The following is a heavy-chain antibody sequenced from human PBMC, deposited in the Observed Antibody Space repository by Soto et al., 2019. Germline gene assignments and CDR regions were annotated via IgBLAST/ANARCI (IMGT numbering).Heavy chain of an antibody. CDR1: GGSFSGYY. CDR2: INHSGST. D-gene: IGHD6-13*01. J-gene: IGHJ3*02. Sequence: PSETLSLTCAVYGGSFSGYYWGWIRQPPGKGLEWIGEINHSGSTNYNPSLKSRVTISVDTSKNQFSLKLSSVTAADTAVYYCARGLQSIAAAGTDAFDIWGQGTMVTVSS. CDR3: ARGLQSIAAAGTDAFDI. V-gene: IGHV4-34*01.